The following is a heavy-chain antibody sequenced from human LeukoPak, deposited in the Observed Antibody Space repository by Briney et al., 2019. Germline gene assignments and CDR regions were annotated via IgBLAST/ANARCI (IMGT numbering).Heavy chain of an antibody. V-gene: IGHV4-59*01. D-gene: IGHD5-18*01. J-gene: IGHJ3*02. CDR1: GGSNSSYY. Sequence: PSETLSLTCTVSGGSNSSYYWSWIRQPPGKGLEWIGYIYYSGSTNYNPSLKSRVTISVDTSKTQFSLKLSSVTAADTAVYYCARDRAIQLWSNDAFDIWGQGTMVTVSS. CDR2: IYYSGST. CDR3: ARDRAIQLWSNDAFDI.